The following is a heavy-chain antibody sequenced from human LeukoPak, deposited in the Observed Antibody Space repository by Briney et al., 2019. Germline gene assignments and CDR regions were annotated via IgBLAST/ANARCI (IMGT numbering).Heavy chain of an antibody. V-gene: IGHV1-18*01. CDR2: ISAYNSNT. Sequence: ASVKLSCKASLYTFTSYGITWVRQAPGQGLAWMGWISAYNSNTNYAQKLQGRVTMTTDKSTSTAYMELRSLRSDDTAVYYCARDDPSIAVSGRDWGQGTLVTVS. D-gene: IGHD6-19*01. CDR3: ARDDPSIAVSGRD. J-gene: IGHJ4*02. CDR1: LYTFTSYG.